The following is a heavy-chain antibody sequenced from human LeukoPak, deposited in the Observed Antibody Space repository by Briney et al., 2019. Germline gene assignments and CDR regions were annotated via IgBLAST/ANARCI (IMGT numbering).Heavy chain of an antibody. CDR3: VKSGGYGLIDY. D-gene: IGHD6-19*01. CDR2: ICYTGST. CDR1: GASISGSGYY. V-gene: IGHV4-39*01. Sequence: SETLSLTCAVSGASISGSGYYLGWIRQPPGKGLEWIGNICYTGSTYYNASLQSRVTISIDMSKNQFSLRLSSVTAADTAMYYCVKSGGYGLIDYWGQGTLVTVSS. J-gene: IGHJ4*02.